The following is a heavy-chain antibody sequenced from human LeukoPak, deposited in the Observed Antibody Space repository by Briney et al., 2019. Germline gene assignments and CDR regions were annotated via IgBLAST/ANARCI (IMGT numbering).Heavy chain of an antibody. Sequence: HPGGSLRLSCAASEFTFNNYAMSWVRQAPGKGLEWVSAISGSAGGTYYADSVKGRFTISRDNSKNTLYLQMSSLRAEDTAVYYCVKESGFMVAPNSAFDIWGQGTMVTVSS. D-gene: IGHD4/OR15-4a*01. CDR2: ISGSAGGT. CDR3: VKESGFMVAPNSAFDI. V-gene: IGHV3-23*01. J-gene: IGHJ3*02. CDR1: EFTFNNYA.